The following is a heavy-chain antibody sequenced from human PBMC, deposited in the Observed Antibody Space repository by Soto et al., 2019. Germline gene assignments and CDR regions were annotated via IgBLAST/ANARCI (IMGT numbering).Heavy chain of an antibody. CDR2: INPKTAAT. D-gene: IGHD5-12*01. CDR1: GYSFSDYF. J-gene: IGHJ6*02. CDR3: ARIKWRLDYYSRMDV. Sequence: QVQLVQSGAEVKKSGASVKVSCKASGYSFSDYFIQWVRQAPGQGLEWVAWINPKTAATNYAKKFQGTVFLPWDTSFSTAYMELTRLRPYDTTVYYCARIKWRLDYYSRMDVWGPATTVIVSS. V-gene: IGHV1-2*02.